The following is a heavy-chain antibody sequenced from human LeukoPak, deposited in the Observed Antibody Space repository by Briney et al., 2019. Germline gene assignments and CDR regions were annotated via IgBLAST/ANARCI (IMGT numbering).Heavy chain of an antibody. CDR3: AREAWFGELSYFDY. D-gene: IGHD3-10*01. V-gene: IGHV1-69*05. CDR2: IIPIFGTA. Sequence: SVKVSCKASGGTFSSYDISWGRQAPGQGHEWKGGIIPIFGTANYAQKFQGRVTITTDESTSTAYMELSSLRSEDTAVYYCAREAWFGELSYFDYWGQGTLVTVSS. CDR1: GGTFSSYD. J-gene: IGHJ4*02.